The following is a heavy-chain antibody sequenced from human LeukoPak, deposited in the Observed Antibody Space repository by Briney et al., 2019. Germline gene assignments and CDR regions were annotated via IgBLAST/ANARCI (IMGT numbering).Heavy chain of an antibody. CDR1: GFTFSSYA. D-gene: IGHD3-22*01. V-gene: IGHV3-23*01. CDR3: AKGIYDSSGYYGNYFDY. J-gene: IGHJ4*02. Sequence: GGSLRLSCAASGFTFSSYAMSWVRQAPGKGLEWASAISGSGGSTYYADSVKGRFTISRDNSKNTLYLQMNSLRAEDTAVYYCAKGIYDSSGYYGNYFDYWGQGTLVTVSS. CDR2: ISGSGGST.